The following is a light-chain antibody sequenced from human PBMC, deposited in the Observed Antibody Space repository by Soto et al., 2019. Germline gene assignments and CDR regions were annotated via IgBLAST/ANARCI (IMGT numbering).Light chain of an antibody. CDR2: EVS. J-gene: IGLJ1*01. V-gene: IGLV2-14*01. CDR3: GSYTGSIYV. Sequence: QLVLTQPASVSGSPGQSITISCTGTSSDVGGYEFVSWYQQHPGKAPKLMIYEVSNRPLGVSSRFSGSKSGNTASLTISGLQAEDEADYYCGSYTGSIYVFGTGTKLTVL. CDR1: SSDVGGYEF.